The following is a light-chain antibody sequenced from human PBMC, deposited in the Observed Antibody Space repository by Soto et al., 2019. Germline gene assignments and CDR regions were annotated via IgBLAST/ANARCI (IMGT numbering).Light chain of an antibody. Sequence: DLQMTQSPSTLSASVEDRVTITCRASQSIGNWLAWYQQKPGKAPKLLIYKASSLQSGVPSRFSGSGSGTEFTLTIISLQSDEFVSHYRQQYISYSGTFGQATKV. CDR1: QSIGNW. CDR2: KAS. J-gene: IGKJ1*01. V-gene: IGKV1-5*03. CDR3: QQYISYSGT.